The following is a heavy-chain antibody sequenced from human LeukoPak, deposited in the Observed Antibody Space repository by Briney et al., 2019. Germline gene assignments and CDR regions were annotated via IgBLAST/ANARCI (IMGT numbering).Heavy chain of an antibody. Sequence: GGSLRLSCAASGFTFSSYNMNWVRQAPGKGLEWVSYITGSSTTIYYADSVKGRFTISRDNAMNSLYLQMSSLRAEDTAVYYCAREPTYSSSWYTNCDYWGQGILVTVSS. CDR1: GFTFSSYN. CDR2: ITGSSTTI. J-gene: IGHJ4*02. D-gene: IGHD6-13*01. CDR3: AREPTYSSSWYTNCDY. V-gene: IGHV3-48*01.